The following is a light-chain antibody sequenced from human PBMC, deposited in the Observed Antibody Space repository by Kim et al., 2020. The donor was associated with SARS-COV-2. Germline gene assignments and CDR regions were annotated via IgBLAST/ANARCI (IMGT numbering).Light chain of an antibody. CDR2: GKN. V-gene: IGLV3-19*01. CDR1: SLRRFY. CDR3: NSRDSSGNSYV. J-gene: IGLJ1*01. Sequence: SSELTQDPAVSVALGQTVRITCQGDSLRRFYASWYQLKGGQAPVFVLYGKNNRPSGIPDRFSGSSSGNTASMTISGAQAEDEADYYCNSRDSSGNSYVFGTGTKVTVL.